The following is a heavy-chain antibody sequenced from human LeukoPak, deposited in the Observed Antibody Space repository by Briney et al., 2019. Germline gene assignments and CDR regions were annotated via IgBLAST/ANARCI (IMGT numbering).Heavy chain of an antibody. Sequence: GGSLRLSCGASGFTFSSYTMNWVRQAPGKGLEWVSSISSSSTYIYYADSLKGRFTISRDNAKNSLYLQMNSLRAEDTAVYYCARLDYVDAFDIWGQGTVVTVSS. V-gene: IGHV3-21*01. CDR1: GFTFSSYT. D-gene: IGHD4-17*01. CDR2: ISSSSTYI. J-gene: IGHJ3*02. CDR3: ARLDYVDAFDI.